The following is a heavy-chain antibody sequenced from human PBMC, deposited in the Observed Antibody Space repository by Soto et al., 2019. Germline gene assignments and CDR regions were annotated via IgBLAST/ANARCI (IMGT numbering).Heavy chain of an antibody. J-gene: IGHJ4*02. CDR3: ARARYSSGWFHPLDY. Sequence: GASVKVSCKASGGTFSSYAIIWVRQAPGQGLEWMGGIIPIFGTANYAQKFQGRVTITADESTSTAYMELSSLRSEDTAVYYCARARYSSGWFHPLDYWGQGTLVTVPS. V-gene: IGHV1-69*13. CDR2: IIPIFGTA. D-gene: IGHD6-19*01. CDR1: GGTFSSYA.